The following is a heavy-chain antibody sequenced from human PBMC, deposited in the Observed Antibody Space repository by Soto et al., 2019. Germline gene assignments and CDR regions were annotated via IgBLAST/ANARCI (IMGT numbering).Heavy chain of an antibody. V-gene: IGHV4-31*03. CDR3: ASPDPYYYDSSGYPVNFQH. Sequence: QVQLQESGPGLVKPSQTLSLTCTVSGGSISSGGYYWSWIRQHPGKGLEWIGYIYYSGSTYYNPSLKSRFTISVDTSKTQFSLKLSSVTAADTAVYYCASPDPYYYDSSGYPVNFQHWGQGTLVTVSS. CDR1: GGSISSGGYY. CDR2: IYYSGST. J-gene: IGHJ1*01. D-gene: IGHD3-22*01.